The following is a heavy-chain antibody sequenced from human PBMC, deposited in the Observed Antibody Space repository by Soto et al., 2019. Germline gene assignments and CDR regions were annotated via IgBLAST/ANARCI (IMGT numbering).Heavy chain of an antibody. D-gene: IGHD1-7*01. Sequence: KPSETLSLTCAVYGGSFSGYYWSWIRQPPGKGLEWIGEINHSGSTNYNPSLKSRVTISVDTSKNQFSLKLSSVTAADTAVYYCARQYNWNYPAYYYMDVWGKGTTVTVSS. CDR1: GGSFSGYY. CDR3: ARQYNWNYPAYYYMDV. CDR2: INHSGST. J-gene: IGHJ6*03. V-gene: IGHV4-34*01.